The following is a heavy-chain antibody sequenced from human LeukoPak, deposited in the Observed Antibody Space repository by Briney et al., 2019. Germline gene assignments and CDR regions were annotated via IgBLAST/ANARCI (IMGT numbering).Heavy chain of an antibody. J-gene: IGHJ6*04. CDR2: IKKDGSGT. CDR3: AGGNAMDV. V-gene: IGHV3-7*03. CDR1: GFPFSNSW. Sequence: TGGSLRLSCAVSGFPFSNSWMYWVRQAPGKGLEGVANIKKDGSGTSYVESVKGRFIISRDNSRNSLYLQMNSLKVEDTAVYFCAGGNAMDVWGKGTAVTVYS.